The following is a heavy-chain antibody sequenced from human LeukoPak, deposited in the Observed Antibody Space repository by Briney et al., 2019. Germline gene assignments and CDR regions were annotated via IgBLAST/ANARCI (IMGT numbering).Heavy chain of an antibody. D-gene: IGHD1-26*01. J-gene: IGHJ4*02. CDR2: INHSGST. CDR1: GGSFSGYY. V-gene: IGHV4-34*01. CDR3: ARDGGSYSEFDY. Sequence: PSETLSLTCAVYGGSFSGYYWSWIRQPPGKGLEWIGEINHSGSTNYNPSLKSRVTISVDTSKNQFSLKLSSVTAADTAVYYCARDGGSYSEFDYWGQGTLVTVSS.